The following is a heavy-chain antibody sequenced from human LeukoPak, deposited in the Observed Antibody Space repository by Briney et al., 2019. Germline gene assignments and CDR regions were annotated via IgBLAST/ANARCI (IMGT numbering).Heavy chain of an antibody. CDR1: GGSISSYY. CDR2: IYYSGST. V-gene: IGHV4-59*01. D-gene: IGHD5-12*01. J-gene: IGHJ4*02. Sequence: SETLSLTCSVSGGSISSYYWSWIRQPPGKGLEWIGYIYYSGSTNYNPSLKSRVTISVDTSKNQFSLKLSSVTAADTAVYYCARELVATGVYFDYWGQGTLVTVSS. CDR3: ARELVATGVYFDY.